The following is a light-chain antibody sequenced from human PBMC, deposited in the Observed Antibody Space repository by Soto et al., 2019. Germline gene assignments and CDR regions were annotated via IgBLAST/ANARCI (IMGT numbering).Light chain of an antibody. CDR1: QSINTW. V-gene: IGKV1-5*01. CDR2: DAS. Sequence: DIPMTQSPSTLSASVGDRVTITCRASQSINTWLAWYQQRPGKAPNLLIYDASTLESGVPSRFSGSGSGAEFTLTISSLQPDDFATYYCQQYNTNSGTFGQGTTVEIK. J-gene: IGKJ1*01. CDR3: QQYNTNSGT.